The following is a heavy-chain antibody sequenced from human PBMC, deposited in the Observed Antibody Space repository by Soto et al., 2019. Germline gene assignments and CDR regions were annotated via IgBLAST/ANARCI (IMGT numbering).Heavy chain of an antibody. J-gene: IGHJ6*02. D-gene: IGHD2-21*01. CDR1: GYSFTAYG. CDR2: ISTDNGNT. CDR3: ARDVPDTNLFFYYDGMDV. V-gene: IGHV1-18*01. Sequence: QIYLVQSGAEVREPGASVKVSCKASGYSFTAYGISWVRQAPGQGLEWMGWISTDNGNTNYAHNLQGRVSMTTDPSTSTAYMALWSLGSDDTAVYYCARDVPDTNLFFYYDGMDVWGQGTTVTVSS.